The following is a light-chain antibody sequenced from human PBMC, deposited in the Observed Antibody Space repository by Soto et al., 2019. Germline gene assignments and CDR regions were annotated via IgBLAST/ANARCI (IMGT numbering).Light chain of an antibody. CDR3: SSYTSSSTPCV. J-gene: IGLJ1*01. CDR1: SSDVGGYNY. V-gene: IGLV2-14*01. CDR2: DVS. Sequence: QSALTQPASVSGSPGQSITISCTGTSSDVGGYNYVSWYQQHPGKAHKLMIYDVSNRPSGVSNRFSGSKSGNTASLTIFGLQAEDEADYYCSSYTSSSTPCVFGTGTKVTVL.